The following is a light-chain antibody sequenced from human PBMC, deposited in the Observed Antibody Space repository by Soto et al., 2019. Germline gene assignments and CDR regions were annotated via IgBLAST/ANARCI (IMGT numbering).Light chain of an antibody. Sequence: QSVLTQPPSPSGTPGQRVTISCSGSNSNIGSNKVSWYQQLPGTAPKLLIYTSNQRPSGVPDRFSGSKSGTSASLAISGLQSEDEADYYCATWDDTLHGYVFGAGTKVTVL. V-gene: IGLV1-44*01. CDR3: ATWDDTLHGYV. CDR2: TSN. J-gene: IGLJ1*01. CDR1: NSNIGSNK.